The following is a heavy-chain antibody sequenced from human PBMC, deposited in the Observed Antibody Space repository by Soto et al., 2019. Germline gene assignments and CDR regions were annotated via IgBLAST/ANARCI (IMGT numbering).Heavy chain of an antibody. CDR1: GFTFSSYS. J-gene: IGHJ4*02. Sequence: EVQLVESGGGLVKPGGSLRLSCAASGFTFSSYSMNWVRQAPGKGLEWVSSISSSSSYIYYADSVKGRFTISRDNAKNSRYLQMNSLRAEDRAVYYCARDRSGGGSGSSDYWGQGTLVTVFS. V-gene: IGHV3-21*06. CDR3: ARDRSGGGSGSSDY. D-gene: IGHD3-10*01. CDR2: ISSSSSYI.